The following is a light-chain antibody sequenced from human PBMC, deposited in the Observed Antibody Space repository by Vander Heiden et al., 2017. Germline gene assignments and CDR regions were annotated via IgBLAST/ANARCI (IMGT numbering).Light chain of an antibody. CDR1: QSVSSSY. J-gene: IGKJ1*01. V-gene: IGKV3-20*01. CDR3: QQYGSSPPWT. CDR2: GAS. Sequence: IVLTQSPGTLSLSPGERATLSCRASQSVSSSYLAWYKQKPGQAPRLLIYGASSSATGIPDRFSGSGSGTDFTLTISRLEPEDFAVYYCQQYGSSPPWTFGQGTNVEIK.